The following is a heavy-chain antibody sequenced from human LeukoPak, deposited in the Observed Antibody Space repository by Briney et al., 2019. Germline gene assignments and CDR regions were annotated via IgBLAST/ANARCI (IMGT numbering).Heavy chain of an antibody. CDR1: GFTFSNYW. CDR3: ARDHGRYCSGGSCYFGGFFEY. V-gene: IGHV3-7*03. Sequence: GGSLRLSCAASGFTFSNYWMSWVRQAPGKGLEWVANIKQDGSEKYYVDSVKGRFTISRDNAKNSLYLQMNSLRAEDTAVYYCARDHGRYCSGGSCYFGGFFEYWGQGTLGTVSS. J-gene: IGHJ4*02. CDR2: IKQDGSEK. D-gene: IGHD2-15*01.